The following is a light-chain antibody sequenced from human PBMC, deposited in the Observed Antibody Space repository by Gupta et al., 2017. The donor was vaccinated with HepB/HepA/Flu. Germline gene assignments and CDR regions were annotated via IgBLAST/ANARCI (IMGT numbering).Light chain of an antibody. CDR3: WLGLQTGT. V-gene: IGKV2-28*01. CDR2: LGS. J-gene: IGKJ1*01. CDR1: QSLLYSDGYNY. Sequence: DIVMTQSSLSLPVAPGEPASISCRSSQSLLYSDGYNYVDWYLQKPGQSPQLLIYLGSNRACGVPDRISDSGSGTDFTLEISRVEAEDVGVYYCWLGLQTGTFGQGTRVEIK.